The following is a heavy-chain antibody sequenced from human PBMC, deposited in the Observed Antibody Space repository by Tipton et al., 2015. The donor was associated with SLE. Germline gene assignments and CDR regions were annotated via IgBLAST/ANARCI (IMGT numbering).Heavy chain of an antibody. V-gene: IGHV4-39*07. D-gene: IGHD3-16*01. Sequence: TLSLTCTVSDVSISNYYWTWIRQPPGKGLEWIGSIYYSGSTYYNPSLKSRVTISVDTSKNQFSLKLSSVTAADTAVYYCARVGAGGFDYWGQGTLVTVSS. J-gene: IGHJ4*02. CDR1: DVSISNYY. CDR3: ARVGAGGFDY. CDR2: IYYSGST.